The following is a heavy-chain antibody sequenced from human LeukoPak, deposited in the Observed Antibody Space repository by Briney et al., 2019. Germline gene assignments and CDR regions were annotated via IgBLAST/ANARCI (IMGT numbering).Heavy chain of an antibody. Sequence: GGSLRLSCAASGFTFNRNAISWVRQAPGKGLEWVSTIGGSGDKTFYADSVKGRFTISRDNSKNMLHLQMSSLTGEDMALYYCARRGDASSGWGDHDYWGQGALVTVSS. V-gene: IGHV3-23*01. CDR3: ARRGDASSGWGDHDY. CDR2: IGGSGDKT. CDR1: GFTFNRNA. D-gene: IGHD6-19*01. J-gene: IGHJ4*02.